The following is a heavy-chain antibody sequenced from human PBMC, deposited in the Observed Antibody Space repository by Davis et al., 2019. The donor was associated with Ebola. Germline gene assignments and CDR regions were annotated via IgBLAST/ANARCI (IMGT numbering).Heavy chain of an antibody. CDR1: GFTFSSYA. D-gene: IGHD6-19*01. V-gene: IGHV3-23*01. CDR2: ISGSGGST. CDR3: ASQQWLVARPEEYYYYYGMDV. J-gene: IGHJ6*02. Sequence: GESLKISCAASGFTFSSYAMSWVRQAPGKGLEWVSTISGSGGSTNYADSVKGRFTISRDNSKNTLYLQMNSLRAEDTAVYYCASQQWLVARPEEYYYYYGMDVWGQGTTVTVSS.